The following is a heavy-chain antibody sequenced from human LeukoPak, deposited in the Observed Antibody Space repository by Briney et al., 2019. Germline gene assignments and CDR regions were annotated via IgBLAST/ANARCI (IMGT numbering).Heavy chain of an antibody. Sequence: GGSLRLSCAASGFTFSSYSMNWVRQAPGKGLEWVSSISSSSSYIYYADSVKGRFTISRDNAKNSLYLQMNSLRAEDTAVYYCARDQDVVVVPAAMGWFDPWGQGTLVTVSS. V-gene: IGHV3-21*01. J-gene: IGHJ5*02. D-gene: IGHD2-2*01. CDR3: ARDQDVVVVPAAMGWFDP. CDR2: ISSSSSYI. CDR1: GFTFSSYS.